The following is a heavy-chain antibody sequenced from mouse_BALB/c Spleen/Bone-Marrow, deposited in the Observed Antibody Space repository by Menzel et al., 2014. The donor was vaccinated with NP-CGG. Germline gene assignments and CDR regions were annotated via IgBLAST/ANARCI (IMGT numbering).Heavy chain of an antibody. CDR1: SISIXTGNYR. V-gene: IGHV3-5*02. CDR3: ARELYYFDY. Sequence: EVKLQESGPGLVKPSQTVSLTCTVTSISIXTGNYRWSWIRQFPGNKLEWIGYIYYSGTITYNPSLTSRTTITRDTSKNQFFLEMNSLTAEDTATYYCARELYYFDYWGQGTTPTVSS. J-gene: IGHJ2*01. CDR2: IYYSGTI.